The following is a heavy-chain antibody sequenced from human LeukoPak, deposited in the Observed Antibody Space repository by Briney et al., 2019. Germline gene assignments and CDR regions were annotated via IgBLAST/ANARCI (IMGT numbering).Heavy chain of an antibody. CDR1: GFTFSSYA. Sequence: GGSLRLSCAASGFTFSSYAMSSVRQSAGKGLEWVSLIRACGGICYYADSVKVRFTISRDNAKNTLYLQMNSLRAEDTALYYCAKASSGVPAANWFDPWGQGTLVTVSA. CDR2: IRACGGIC. D-gene: IGHD2-2*01. V-gene: IGHV3-23*01. CDR3: AKASSGVPAANWFDP. J-gene: IGHJ5*02.